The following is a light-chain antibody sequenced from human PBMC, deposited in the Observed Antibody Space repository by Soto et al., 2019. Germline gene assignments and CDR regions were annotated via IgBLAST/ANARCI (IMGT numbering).Light chain of an antibody. CDR1: QNVGVR. CDR3: QQYIRWPLT. CDR2: GAS. Sequence: EIVLTQSPSTLSASPWERANLSSRASQNVGVRLAWYQHKPGQAPRLLIYGASTRATGTPARFSGSGSGTEFTLTISSLQSEDFAVYYCQQYIRWPLTFGGGTKVDIK. J-gene: IGKJ4*01. V-gene: IGKV3-15*01.